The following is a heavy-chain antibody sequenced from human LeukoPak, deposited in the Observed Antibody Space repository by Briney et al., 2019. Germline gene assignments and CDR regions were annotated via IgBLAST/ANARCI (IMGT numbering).Heavy chain of an antibody. V-gene: IGHV3-66*04. CDR3: ARPYDSSAYYYL. CDR2: IYSGGST. CDR1: EFSVGSNY. J-gene: IGHJ5*02. D-gene: IGHD3-22*01. Sequence: PGGSLRLSCAASEFSVGSNYMTWVRQAPGKGLEWVSLIYSGGSTYYADSVKGRFTISRDNSKNTLYLQMNSLRAEDTAVYYCARPYDSSAYYYLWGQGTLVTVSS.